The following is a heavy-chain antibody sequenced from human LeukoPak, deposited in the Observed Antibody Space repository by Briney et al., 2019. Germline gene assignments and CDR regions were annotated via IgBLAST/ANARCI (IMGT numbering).Heavy chain of an antibody. D-gene: IGHD4-23*01. CDR2: ISAYNGNA. V-gene: IGHV1-18*01. CDR1: GYTFTSYG. Sequence: ASVKVSCKASGYTFTSYGISWVRQAPGQGLEWMGWISAYNGNANYAQKLQGRVTMTTDTSTSTAYMELRSLRSDDTAVYYCARDPFVGGNYAFDIWGQGTMVTVSS. J-gene: IGHJ3*02. CDR3: ARDPFVGGNYAFDI.